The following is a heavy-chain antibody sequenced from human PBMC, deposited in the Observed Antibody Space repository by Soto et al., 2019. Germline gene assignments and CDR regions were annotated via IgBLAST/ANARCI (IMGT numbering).Heavy chain of an antibody. Sequence: QLQLQESGPGLVKPSETLSLTCTVSGGSISSSSYYWGWIRQPPGKGLEWIGSIYYSGSTYYNPSLKSRITISVDTSKNEFSLKLSSVTAADTAVYYCARRSNSGWLFDYWGQGTLVTVSS. V-gene: IGHV4-39*01. CDR3: ARRSNSGWLFDY. D-gene: IGHD6-19*01. CDR1: GGSISSSSYY. CDR2: IYYSGST. J-gene: IGHJ4*02.